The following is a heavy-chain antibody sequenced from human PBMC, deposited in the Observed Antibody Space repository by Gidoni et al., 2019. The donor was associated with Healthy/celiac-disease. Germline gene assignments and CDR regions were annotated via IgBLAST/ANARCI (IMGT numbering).Heavy chain of an antibody. V-gene: IGHV4-30-4*01. CDR1: GGSLSRGDSH. Sequence: QVQLQESGPGLVQPSQTLSLTCTVSGGSLSRGDSHCRWDRQPPGKGLEWRGYLSSSGSTYYNPSFKSRVTISVDTSKIQFSLKLSSVPAADTAGYYCARSLGIVVVPAAMRLGGYAFDIWGQGTMVTVSS. D-gene: IGHD2-2*03. J-gene: IGHJ3*02. CDR3: ARSLGIVVVPAAMRLGGYAFDI. CDR2: LSSSGST.